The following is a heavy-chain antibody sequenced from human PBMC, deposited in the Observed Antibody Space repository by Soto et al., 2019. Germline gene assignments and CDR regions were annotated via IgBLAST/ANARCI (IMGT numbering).Heavy chain of an antibody. CDR1: GFSLSTSGVG. V-gene: IGHV2-5*02. Sequence: QITLKESGPTLVKPTQTLTLTCTLSGFSLSTSGVGVGWIRQPPGKALEWLALIYWDDDKRYSPSLKSRLTTTKDTSKNQVGLTMTNMDPVDTATYYCARRNDGDYGSIDRFFDYWGQGTLVTVSS. CDR3: ARRNDGDYGSIDRFFDY. J-gene: IGHJ4*02. D-gene: IGHD4-17*01. CDR2: IYWDDDK.